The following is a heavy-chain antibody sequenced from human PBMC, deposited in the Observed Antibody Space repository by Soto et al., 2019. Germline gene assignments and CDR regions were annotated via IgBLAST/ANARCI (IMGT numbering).Heavy chain of an antibody. D-gene: IGHD2-15*01. J-gene: IGHJ4*02. V-gene: IGHV1-69*13. Sequence: SVKVSCKASGGTLSSCAISWVRQAPGQGLEWMGGIIPIFGTANYAQKFQGRVTITADESTSTAYMELSSLRSEDTAVCYCAVSEAYCSGGSCVDYWGQGTLVTVSS. CDR1: GGTLSSCA. CDR3: AVSEAYCSGGSCVDY. CDR2: IIPIFGTA.